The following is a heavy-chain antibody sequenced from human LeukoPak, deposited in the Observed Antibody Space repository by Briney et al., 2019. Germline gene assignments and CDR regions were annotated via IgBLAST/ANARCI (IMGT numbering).Heavy chain of an antibody. V-gene: IGHV4-31*03. CDR2: IYYSGNT. Sequence: PSETLSLTCTVSGGXISSGGYYWSWIRQHPGKGLEWPGDIYYSGNTYYSPSLKSRLTISIETSKNQFSLKLRSVTAADTAVYYCARGQDDYSSFYTWFDPWGQGTLVTVSS. CDR1: GGXISSGGYY. CDR3: ARGQDDYSSFYTWFDP. D-gene: IGHD4-11*01. J-gene: IGHJ5*02.